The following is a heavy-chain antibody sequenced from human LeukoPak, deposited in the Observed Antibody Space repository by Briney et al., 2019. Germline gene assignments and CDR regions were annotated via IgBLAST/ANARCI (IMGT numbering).Heavy chain of an antibody. V-gene: IGHV4-34*01. Sequence: PSETLSLTCAVYGGSFSGYYWSWIRQPPGKGLEWIGSIYHSGSTYYNPPLKSRVTISVDTSKNQFSLKLSPVTAADTAVYYCARADYSSTWSHDYYYMDVWGKGTTVTVSS. D-gene: IGHD6-13*01. CDR2: IYHSGST. J-gene: IGHJ6*03. CDR3: ARADYSSTWSHDYYYMDV. CDR1: GGSFSGYY.